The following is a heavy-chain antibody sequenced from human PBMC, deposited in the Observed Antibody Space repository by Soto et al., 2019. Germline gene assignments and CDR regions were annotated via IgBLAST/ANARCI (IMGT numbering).Heavy chain of an antibody. CDR3: AHRHGLRGFDI. CDR1: GFSLSTRALG. CDR2: IYWNDDK. Sequence: QITLKESGPTLVKPTQTLTLTCTFSGFSLSTRALGVGWIRQPPGKALEWLALIYWNDDKRYSPSLKNRLTITKDTSKNHVVLTMTNMDPVDTATYYCAHRHGLRGFDIWGQGTMITVSS. V-gene: IGHV2-5*01. J-gene: IGHJ3*02. D-gene: IGHD2-8*01.